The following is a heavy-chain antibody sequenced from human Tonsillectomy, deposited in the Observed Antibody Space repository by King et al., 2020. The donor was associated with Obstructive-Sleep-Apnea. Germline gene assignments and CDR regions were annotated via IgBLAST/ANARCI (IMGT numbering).Heavy chain of an antibody. D-gene: IGHD3-10*01. V-gene: IGHV4-38-2*02. CDR1: GYSISSTYY. Sequence: VQLQESGPGLVKPSETLSLTCTVSGYSISSTYYWGWIRQPPGKGLQWIGNIYYSGGTYYNPSLKSRVTISLDTSKNQFSLKLSSVTAADTAMYYCARFRGGVLFFGADWYFDLWGRGTLVTVSS. CDR2: IYYSGGT. CDR3: ARFRGGVLFFGADWYFDL. J-gene: IGHJ2*01.